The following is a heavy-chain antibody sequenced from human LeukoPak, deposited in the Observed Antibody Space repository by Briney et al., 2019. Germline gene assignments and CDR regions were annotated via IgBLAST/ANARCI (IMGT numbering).Heavy chain of an antibody. CDR2: IDTNTGAT. D-gene: IGHD2-8*02. J-gene: IGHJ4*02. Sequence: ASVTVSCTASGYTFTAYYIHWVRQAPGQGLEWMGWIDTNTGATKYAQKFQGRVTITRDTSTGTAYMELSSLISGDTALYYCASEAFCAGGSCNVQRVASWGPGTLVTVSS. V-gene: IGHV1-2*02. CDR3: ASEAFCAGGSCNVQRVAS. CDR1: GYTFTAYY.